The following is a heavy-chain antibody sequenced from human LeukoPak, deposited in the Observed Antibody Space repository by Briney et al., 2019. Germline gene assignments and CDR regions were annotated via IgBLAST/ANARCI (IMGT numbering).Heavy chain of an antibody. CDR2: IYHSGST. D-gene: IGHD6-13*01. J-gene: IGHJ4*02. CDR1: GGSISSSNW. V-gene: IGHV4-4*02. CDR3: ARKSRSSWGGKGFDY. Sequence: PSETLSLTCAVSGGSISSSNWWSWVRQPPGKGLEWIGEIYHSGSTNYNPSLKSRVTISVDKSKNQFSLKLSSVTAADTAVYYCARKSRSSWGGKGFDYWGQGTLVTVSS.